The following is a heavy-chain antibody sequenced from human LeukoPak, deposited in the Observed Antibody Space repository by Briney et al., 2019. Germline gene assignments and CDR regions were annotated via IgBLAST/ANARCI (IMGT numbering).Heavy chain of an antibody. D-gene: IGHD5-18*01. CDR1: GYTFTSYA. V-gene: IGHV7-4-1*02. Sequence: ASVKVSCKASGYTFTSYAMNWVRQAPGQGLEWMGWINTNTGNPTYAQGFTGRFVFSLDTSVSTAYLQISSLKAEDTAVYYCARVPSSYGHYYGMDVWGQGTTVTVSS. CDR2: INTNTGNP. CDR3: ARVPSSYGHYYGMDV. J-gene: IGHJ6*02.